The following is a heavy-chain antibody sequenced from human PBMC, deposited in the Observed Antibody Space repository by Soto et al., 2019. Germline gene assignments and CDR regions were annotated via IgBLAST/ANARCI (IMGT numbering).Heavy chain of an antibody. CDR2: TYYRSKWYN. V-gene: IGHV6-1*01. J-gene: IGHJ3*02. Sequence: SQTLSLTCAISGDSVSSNSAAWNWIRQSPSRGLEWLGRTYYRSKWYNDYAVSVKSRITINPDTSKNQFSLQLNSVTPEDTAVYYCARGGRGYSGHDFQDAFDIWGQGTMVTVSS. CDR3: ARGGRGYSGHDFQDAFDI. CDR1: GDSVSSNSAA. D-gene: IGHD5-12*01.